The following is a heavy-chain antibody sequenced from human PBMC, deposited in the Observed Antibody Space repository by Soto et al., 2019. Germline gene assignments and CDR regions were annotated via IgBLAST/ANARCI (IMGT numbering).Heavy chain of an antibody. CDR2: IYPGDSDT. CDR1: GYSFTSYW. Sequence: ESLKISCKGSGYSFTSYWIGWVRQMPGKGLEWMGIIYPGDSDTRYSPSFQGQVTISADKSISTAYLQWSSLKASDTAMYYCARHVIAAAFHDAFDIWGQGTMVT. D-gene: IGHD6-13*01. J-gene: IGHJ3*02. CDR3: ARHVIAAAFHDAFDI. V-gene: IGHV5-51*01.